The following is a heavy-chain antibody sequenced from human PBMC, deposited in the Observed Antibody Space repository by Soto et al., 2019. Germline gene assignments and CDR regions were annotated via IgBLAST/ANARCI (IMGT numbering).Heavy chain of an antibody. Sequence: EVQLVESGGGVVQPGGSLRLSCAASGFTFSSYWMHWVRQAPVKGLVWVSRVNPDGSDTSYADSVKGRFTISRDNAKNTLYRKMNSLRAEDTAVYYCARVAVGSYYFGYWGQGTLLTVSS. CDR2: VNPDGSDT. V-gene: IGHV3-74*01. CDR1: GFTFSSYW. CDR3: ARVAVGSYYFGY. D-gene: IGHD6-13*01. J-gene: IGHJ4*02.